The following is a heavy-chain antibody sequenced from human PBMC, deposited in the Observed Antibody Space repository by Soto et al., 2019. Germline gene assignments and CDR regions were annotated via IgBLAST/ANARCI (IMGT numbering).Heavy chain of an antibody. V-gene: IGHV1-69*12. CDR3: ARPAGPGRHHTYYFDY. CDR2: IIPIFGTA. CDR1: GGTFSSYA. Sequence: QVQLVQSGAEVKKPGSSVKISCKASGGTFSSYAISWVRQAPGQGLEWMGGIIPIFGTANYAQKFQGRVTFTADESTSTAYMELSSLRSEDTAVYYCARPAGPGRHHTYYFDYWGQGTLVTVSS. J-gene: IGHJ4*02.